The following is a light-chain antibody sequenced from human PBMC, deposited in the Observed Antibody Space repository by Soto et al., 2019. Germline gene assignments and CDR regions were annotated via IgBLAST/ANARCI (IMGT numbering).Light chain of an antibody. CDR1: QGISTW. CDR3: QQYDRYPRT. Sequence: DIQMTQFPSSVSASVGDRVNITCRASQGISTWLAWYQQKPERAPKSPIYGASRLQSGVPPRFSGSGSETDFTLTISGLQPEDFATYYCQQYDRYPRTFGQGTKVEIK. V-gene: IGKV1D-16*01. J-gene: IGKJ1*01. CDR2: GAS.